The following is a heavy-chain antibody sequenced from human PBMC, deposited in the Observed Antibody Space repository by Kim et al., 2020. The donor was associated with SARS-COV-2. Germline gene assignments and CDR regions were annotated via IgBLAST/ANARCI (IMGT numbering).Heavy chain of an antibody. Sequence: GGSLRLSCAASGFTFSSYGMHWVRQAPGKGLEWVAVIWYDGSNKYYADSVKGRFTISRDNSKNTLYLQMNSLRAEDTAVYYCARDRGEFYGDPPPYFQHWGQGTLVTVSS. D-gene: IGHD4-17*01. J-gene: IGHJ1*01. CDR1: GFTFSSYG. V-gene: IGHV3-33*01. CDR2: IWYDGSNK. CDR3: ARDRGEFYGDPPPYFQH.